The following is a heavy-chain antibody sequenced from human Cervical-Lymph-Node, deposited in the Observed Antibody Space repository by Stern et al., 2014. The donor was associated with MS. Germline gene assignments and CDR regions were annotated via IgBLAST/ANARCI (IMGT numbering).Heavy chain of an antibody. D-gene: IGHD3-9*01. CDR3: ARTMTGTSAFDF. CDR2: INPSDGST. V-gene: IGHV1-46*01. CDR1: GYTFSTYY. Sequence: VQLVESGAEVKKPGASVKVSCKASGYTFSTYYMHWVRQAPGQGLEWMGMINPSDGSTDYAQKFQDRVTMTRDTSTSTVYMELSSLISEDTAMYYCARTMTGTSAFDFWGQGTLVTVSS. J-gene: IGHJ4*02.